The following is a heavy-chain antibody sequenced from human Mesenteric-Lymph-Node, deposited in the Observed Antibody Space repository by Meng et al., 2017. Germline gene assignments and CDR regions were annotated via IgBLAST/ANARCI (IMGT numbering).Heavy chain of an antibody. CDR2: IGPGGET. J-gene: IGHJ5*02. Sequence: GESLKISCAASGFTFNRHDMHWVRQGTGKGLEWVSTIGPGGETYYSASVKGRFTISRDNSKNTLYLQMNSLRAEDTAVYYCARDGAAAGTTWGQGTLVTVSS. CDR3: ARDGAAAGTT. D-gene: IGHD6-13*01. V-gene: IGHV3-13*01. CDR1: GFTFNRHD.